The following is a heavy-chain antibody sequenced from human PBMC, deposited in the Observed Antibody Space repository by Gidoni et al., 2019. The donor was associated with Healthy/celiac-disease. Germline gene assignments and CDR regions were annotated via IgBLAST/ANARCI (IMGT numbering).Heavy chain of an antibody. Sequence: QVQLVESGGGVAQPGRSLRLSCSASGFTFSSYVMHWVRQAPGKGLEWVAVIWYDGSNKYYADSVKGRFTISRDNSKNTLYLQMNSLRAEDTAVYYCARGLDDSSGYYYYYGMDVWGQGTTVTVSS. V-gene: IGHV3-33*01. CDR3: ARGLDDSSGYYYYYGMDV. CDR2: IWYDGSNK. CDR1: GFTFSSYV. D-gene: IGHD3-22*01. J-gene: IGHJ6*02.